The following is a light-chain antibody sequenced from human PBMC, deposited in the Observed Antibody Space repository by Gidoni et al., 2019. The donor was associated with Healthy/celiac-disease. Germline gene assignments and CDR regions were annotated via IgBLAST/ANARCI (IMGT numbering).Light chain of an antibody. J-gene: IGLJ3*02. CDR2: EDN. Sequence: FMLPPPHSVSESPVQKVTISCTRSSGSIASNYVQWYQQRPGSSPTTVIYEDNQRPSGVPDRFSGSIDSSSNAASLTISGLKTEDEADYYCQAYDSSNQVFGGGTKLTVL. V-gene: IGLV6-57*01. CDR3: QAYDSSNQV. CDR1: SGSIASNY.